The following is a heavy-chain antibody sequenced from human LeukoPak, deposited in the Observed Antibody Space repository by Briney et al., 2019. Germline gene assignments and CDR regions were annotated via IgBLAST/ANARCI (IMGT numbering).Heavy chain of an antibody. D-gene: IGHD3-22*01. V-gene: IGHV3-30*03. CDR3: ATENYYDSSGSHKTFDY. Sequence: GRSLRLSCAASGFTFSSYGMHWVRQAPGKGLEWVAVISYDGNNKYYADSVKGRFTISRDNSKNTLYLQMNSLRTEDTAVYYCATENYYDSSGSHKTFDYWGQGTLVTVSS. CDR1: GFTFSSYG. J-gene: IGHJ4*02. CDR2: ISYDGNNK.